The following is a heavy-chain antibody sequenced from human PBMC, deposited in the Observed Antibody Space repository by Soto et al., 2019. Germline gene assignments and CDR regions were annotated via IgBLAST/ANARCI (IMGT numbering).Heavy chain of an antibody. V-gene: IGHV3-74*01. CDR1: GITFSGYW. CDR3: ATVFEH. J-gene: IGHJ4*02. Sequence: EVQLVESGGGSVQPGGSLRLSCVASGITFSGYWMHWVRQVPGKGLVWVARVDSDWSGTSYADSVKGRFTISRDNAKNTLYLQMNSLRVEDTAVYYCATVFEHWGQGIPVTVSS. CDR2: VDSDWSGT.